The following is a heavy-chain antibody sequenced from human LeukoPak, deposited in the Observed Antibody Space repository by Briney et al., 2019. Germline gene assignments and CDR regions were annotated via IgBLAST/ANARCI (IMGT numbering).Heavy chain of an antibody. CDR2: IYYSGST. CDR1: GGSISSGGYY. CDR3: ARVKGLGYCSSTSCYASPHWFDP. Sequence: PSQTLSLTCTVSGGSISSGGYYWSWIRQPPGKGLEWIGYIYYSGSTNYNLSLKSRVTISVDTSKNQFSLKLSSVTAADTAVYYCARVKGLGYCSSTSCYASPHWFDPWGQGTLVTVSS. D-gene: IGHD2-2*01. J-gene: IGHJ5*02. V-gene: IGHV4-61*08.